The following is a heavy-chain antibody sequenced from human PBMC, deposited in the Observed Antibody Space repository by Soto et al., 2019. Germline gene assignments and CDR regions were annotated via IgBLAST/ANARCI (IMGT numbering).Heavy chain of an antibody. J-gene: IGHJ4*02. CDR1: GFTFSSYS. V-gene: IGHV3-48*01. Sequence: GGSLRLSCAASGFTFSSYSMNWVRQAPGKGLEWVSYISSSGSTIYYADSVKGRFTISRDNAKNTLYLQMNSLRAEDTAVYYCAKDRHTVTTWTIDYWGQGTLVTVSS. D-gene: IGHD4-17*01. CDR2: ISSSGSTI. CDR3: AKDRHTVTTWTIDY.